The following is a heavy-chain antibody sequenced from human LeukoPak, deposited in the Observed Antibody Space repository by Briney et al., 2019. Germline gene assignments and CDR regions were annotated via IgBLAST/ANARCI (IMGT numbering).Heavy chain of an antibody. CDR1: GFTVSSNY. CDR3: ARVGYSYGYNAFDI. CDR2: IYSGGST. V-gene: IGHV3-66*01. J-gene: IGHJ3*02. Sequence: QTGGSLRLSCAASGFTVSSNYMSWVRQAPGKGLEWVSVIYSGGSTYYADSVKGRFTISRDNSKNTVYLQMNSLRAEDTAVYYCARVGYSYGYNAFDIWGQGTMVTVSS. D-gene: IGHD5-18*01.